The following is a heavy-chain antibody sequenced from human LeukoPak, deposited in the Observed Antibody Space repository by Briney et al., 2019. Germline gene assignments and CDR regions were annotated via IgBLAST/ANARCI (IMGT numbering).Heavy chain of an antibody. J-gene: IGHJ4*02. Sequence: GGSLRLSCAASGFTFSSYWMHWVRQAPGKGLVLVSRIKIDGSSTSYADSVKGRFTISRDNAKNTLYLQMNSLRAEDTAVYYCARPPRVEPRIAVAGTRFDYWGQGTLVTVSS. CDR3: ARPPRVEPRIAVAGTRFDY. CDR1: GFTFSSYW. D-gene: IGHD6-19*01. V-gene: IGHV3-74*01. CDR2: IKIDGSST.